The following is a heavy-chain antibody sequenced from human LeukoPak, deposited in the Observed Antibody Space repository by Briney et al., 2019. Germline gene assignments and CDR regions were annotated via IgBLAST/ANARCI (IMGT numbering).Heavy chain of an antibody. V-gene: IGHV3-30*04. CDR2: ISYDGSNK. CDR3: ARVLVAGTYYYYGMDV. D-gene: IGHD6-19*01. CDR1: GFTFSSYA. Sequence: PGRSLRLSCAASGFTFSSYAMHWVRQAPGKGLEGVAVISYDGSNKYYADSVKGRFTISRDNSKNTLYLQMNSLRAEDTAVYYCARVLVAGTYYYYGMDVWGKGTTVTVSS. J-gene: IGHJ6*04.